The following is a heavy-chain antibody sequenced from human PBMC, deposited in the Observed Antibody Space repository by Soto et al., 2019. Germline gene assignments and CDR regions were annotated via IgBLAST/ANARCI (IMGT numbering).Heavy chain of an antibody. D-gene: IGHD5-12*01. Sequence: SETLSLTCTVSGGSVSSGSYYWSGSRQPPGKGLEWIGRIFSSGSTSFNPSLESRVAMSVDTSKNHFSLNLSSVTAADMAVYYCAREGSYSAYNFAHGIQLWSFDFWGQGALVTVSS. J-gene: IGHJ4*02. V-gene: IGHV4-61*03. CDR2: IFSSGST. CDR3: AREGSYSAYNFAHGIQLWSFDF. CDR1: GGSVSSGSYY.